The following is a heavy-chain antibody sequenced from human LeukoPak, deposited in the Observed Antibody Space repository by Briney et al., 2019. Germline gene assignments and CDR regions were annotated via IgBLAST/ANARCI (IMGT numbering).Heavy chain of an antibody. J-gene: IGHJ4*02. CDR2: ISYDGSNK. V-gene: IGHV3-30*03. Sequence: GGSLRLSCAASGFTFSSYGMHWVRQAPGKGLEWVAVISYDGSNKYYADSVKGRFTISRDNSKNTLYLQMNSLRAEDTAVYYCATRPVLLWFGESHGAVDYWGQGTLVTVSS. CDR3: ATRPVLLWFGESHGAVDY. CDR1: GFTFSSYG. D-gene: IGHD3-10*01.